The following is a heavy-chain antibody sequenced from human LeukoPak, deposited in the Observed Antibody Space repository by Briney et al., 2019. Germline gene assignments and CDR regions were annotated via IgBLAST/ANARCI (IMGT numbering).Heavy chain of an antibody. CDR2: IYHSGTS. CDR3: ARQKRLYCSSTSCYSFDY. J-gene: IGHJ4*02. D-gene: IGHD2-2*01. V-gene: IGHV4-39*01. CDR1: GDSIGTNTYY. Sequence: SETLSLTCTVSGDSIGTNTYYWTWIRQPPGKGLEWIASIYHSGTSYYNPSLKSRVTISVDRSKNQSSLKLSSVSAADTAVYYCARQKRLYCSSTSCYSFDYWGQGTLVTVSS.